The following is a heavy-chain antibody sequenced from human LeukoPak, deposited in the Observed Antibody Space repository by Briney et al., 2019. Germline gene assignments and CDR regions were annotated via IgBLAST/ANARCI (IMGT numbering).Heavy chain of an antibody. V-gene: IGHV4-34*01. CDR2: ISHRGNT. CDR3: AREYTSSSTAFDI. J-gene: IGHJ3*02. D-gene: IGHD6-6*01. Sequence: SETLSLTCGVYGGPFSDKYWSWIRQSPGKGLEWIGEISHRGNTNYNPSLKSRVTISMDTSTNHFSLKLSSVTAADTAVYFCAREYTSSSTAFDIWGQGTMVTVSS. CDR1: GGPFSDKY.